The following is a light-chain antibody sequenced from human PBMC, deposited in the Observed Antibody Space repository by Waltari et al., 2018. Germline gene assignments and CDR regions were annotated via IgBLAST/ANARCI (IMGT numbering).Light chain of an antibody. CDR1: TPHGGNNF. Sequence: QSVLTQPPPVSSAPGQKVSLPCPGRTPHGGNNFVPWYQQLPGTAPKLLIYDNYKRPSGIPDRFSGSKSGTSATLVITGLQTADEADYYCATWDNSLSAWVFGGGTQVTVL. J-gene: IGLJ3*02. CDR2: DNY. V-gene: IGLV1-51*01. CDR3: ATWDNSLSAWV.